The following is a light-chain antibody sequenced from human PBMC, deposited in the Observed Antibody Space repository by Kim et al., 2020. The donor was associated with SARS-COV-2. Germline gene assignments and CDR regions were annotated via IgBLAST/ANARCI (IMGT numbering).Light chain of an antibody. Sequence: SITISWTGSRSDIGGFCYVSRYQQHPGRPPELIIYEVGNRPSGVSGRFSGSKSGNTASLIISGLQAEDEADYYCTSYTSTTTLALFGGGTQLTVL. CDR3: TSYTSTTTLAL. J-gene: IGLJ2*01. CDR1: RSDIGGFCY. V-gene: IGLV2-14*01. CDR2: EVG.